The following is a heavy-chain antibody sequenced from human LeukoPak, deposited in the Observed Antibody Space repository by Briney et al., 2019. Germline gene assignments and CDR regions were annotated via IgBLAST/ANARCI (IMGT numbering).Heavy chain of an antibody. D-gene: IGHD2-15*01. Sequence: ASVKVSCKASGYTFTGYYMHWVRQAPGQGLEWMGWINPNSSGTNYAQKFQGRVTMTRDTSISTAYMELSRLRSDDTAVYYCARDLYGLVLVVAAKDDAFDIWGQGTMVTVSS. CDR3: ARDLYGLVLVVAAKDDAFDI. V-gene: IGHV1-2*02. J-gene: IGHJ3*02. CDR2: INPNSSGT. CDR1: GYTFTGYY.